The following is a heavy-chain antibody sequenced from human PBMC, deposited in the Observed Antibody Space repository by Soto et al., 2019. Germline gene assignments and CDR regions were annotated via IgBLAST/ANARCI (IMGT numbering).Heavy chain of an antibody. D-gene: IGHD3-10*01. J-gene: IGHJ4*02. Sequence: QVQLVQSGAEVKKPGASVKISCKASGYSFTSYYMHWVRQAPGQGLEWVGLINPTADSTSYAQKFQGRVTLTWDTSTSTFYMEVSSLRSEDTAMYYCARGWRTYGNYWGQGTLVTVSS. CDR1: GYSFTSYY. V-gene: IGHV1-46*01. CDR3: ARGWRTYGNY. CDR2: INPTADST.